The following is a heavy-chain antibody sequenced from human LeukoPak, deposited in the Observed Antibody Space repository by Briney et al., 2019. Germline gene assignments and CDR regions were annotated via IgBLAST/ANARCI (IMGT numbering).Heavy chain of an antibody. J-gene: IGHJ4*02. CDR2: ISAYNGNT. CDR3: ASHDCSSTSCALDFDY. CDR1: GYTFTSYG. Sequence: ASVKVSCKASGYTFTSYGISWVRQAPGQGLEWMGWISAYNGNTNYAQKLQGRVTMTTDTSTSTAYMELRSLRSDDTAVYYCASHDCSSTSCALDFDYWGQGTLVTVSS. D-gene: IGHD2-2*01. V-gene: IGHV1-18*01.